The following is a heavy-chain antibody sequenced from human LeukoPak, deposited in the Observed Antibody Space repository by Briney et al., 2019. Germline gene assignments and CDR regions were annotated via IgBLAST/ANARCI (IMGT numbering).Heavy chain of an antibody. J-gene: IGHJ4*02. CDR2: ISSNGGST. CDR3: ARMGGSGTIYYFDY. Sequence: ESGGSLRLSCAASGFTFSRYAMNWVRQAPGKGLEYVSAISSNGGSTYYANSVKGRFTISRDNSKNTLYLQMGSLRAEDMAVYYCARMGGSGTIYYFDYWGQGTLVTVSS. V-gene: IGHV3-64*01. D-gene: IGHD1-26*01. CDR1: GFTFSRYA.